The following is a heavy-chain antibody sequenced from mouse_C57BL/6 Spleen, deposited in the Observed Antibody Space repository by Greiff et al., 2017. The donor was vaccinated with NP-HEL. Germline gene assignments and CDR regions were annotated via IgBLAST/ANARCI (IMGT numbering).Heavy chain of an antibody. CDR2: ISYSGST. Sequence: ESGPGMVKPSRSLSLTCTVTGYSITSGYDWHWIRHFPGNKLEWMGYISYSGSTNYNPSLKSRISITHDTSKNHFFLKLNSVTTEDTATYYCARGGGLRLYWYFDVWGTGTTVTVSS. D-gene: IGHD2-4*01. CDR1: GYSITSGYD. V-gene: IGHV3-1*01. J-gene: IGHJ1*03. CDR3: ARGGGLRLYWYFDV.